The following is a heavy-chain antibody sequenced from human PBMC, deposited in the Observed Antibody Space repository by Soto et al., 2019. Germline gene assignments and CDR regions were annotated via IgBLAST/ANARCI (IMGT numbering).Heavy chain of an antibody. CDR1: RASVNSGGYS. D-gene: IGHD2-8*02. Sequence: SETLSLTCIVTRASVNSGGYSWTWIRQPPGKALEWIGFIFDTEATYYNPALKSRVTISVERSKNQFSLRLTSVTAADTAVYYCARERRYCTGGTCSDGLDVWGQGTTVTVPS. CDR2: IFDTEAT. CDR3: ARERRYCTGGTCSDGLDV. J-gene: IGHJ6*02. V-gene: IGHV4-30-2*01.